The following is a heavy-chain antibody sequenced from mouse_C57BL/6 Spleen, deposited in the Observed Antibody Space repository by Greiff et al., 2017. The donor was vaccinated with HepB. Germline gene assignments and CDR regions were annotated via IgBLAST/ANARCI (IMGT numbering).Heavy chain of an antibody. J-gene: IGHJ1*03. Sequence: QVQLKESGTELVKPGASVKLSCKASGYTFTSYWMHWVKQRPGQGLEWIGNINPSNGGTNYNEKFKSKATLTVDKSSSTAYMQLSSLTSEDSAVYYCARWGGYYPWYFDVWGTGTTVTVSS. CDR1: GYTFTSYW. CDR3: ARWGGYYPWYFDV. D-gene: IGHD2-3*01. CDR2: INPSNGGT. V-gene: IGHV1-53*01.